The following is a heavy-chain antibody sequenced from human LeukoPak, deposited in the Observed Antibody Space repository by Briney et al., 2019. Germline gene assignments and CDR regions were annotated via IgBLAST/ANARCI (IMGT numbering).Heavy chain of an antibody. J-gene: IGHJ4*02. V-gene: IGHV3-53*01. CDR3: ARGLVYLTGHFDC. D-gene: IGHD1-1*01. Sequence: PGGSLRLSCAASGLTVSSNHMSWVRQAPGKGLEWVSAIYSGDSTYYADSVKGRFTISRDDSKREVYLQMDSLRAEDTAVYYCARGLVYLTGHFDCWGQGTLVTVSS. CDR1: GLTVSSNH. CDR2: IYSGDST.